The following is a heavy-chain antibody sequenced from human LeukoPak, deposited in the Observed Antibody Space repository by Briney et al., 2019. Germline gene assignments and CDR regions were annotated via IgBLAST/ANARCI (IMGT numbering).Heavy chain of an antibody. D-gene: IGHD2-15*01. V-gene: IGHV3-23*01. J-gene: IGHJ4*02. CDR3: AKGPSSYCSGGSCYVDY. CDR1: GFTFSNYA. Sequence: PGGSLRLSCAASGFTFSNYAMSWVRQAPGKGLEWVSAISGSGGSTYYTDSVKGRFTISRDNSKNTLYLQVSSLRAEDTALYYCAKGPSSYCSGGSCYVDYWGQGTLLTVSS. CDR2: ISGSGGST.